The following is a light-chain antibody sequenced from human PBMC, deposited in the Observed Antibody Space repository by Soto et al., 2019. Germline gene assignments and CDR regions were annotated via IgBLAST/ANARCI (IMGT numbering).Light chain of an antibody. CDR2: GAS. CDR3: QQYGSSPVT. Sequence: ELVLTQSPGTLSLSPGERATLSCRSSQSVSSSYLAWYQQKPGQAPRLLIYGASSRATGIPDRFSGSGSGTDFTLTISRLEPEEFAVYYCQQYGSSPVTVGPGSKVGIK. CDR1: QSVSSSY. J-gene: IGKJ3*01. V-gene: IGKV3-20*01.